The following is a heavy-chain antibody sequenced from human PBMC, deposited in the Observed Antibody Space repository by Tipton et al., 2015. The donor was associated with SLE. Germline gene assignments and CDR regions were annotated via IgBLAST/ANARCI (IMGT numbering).Heavy chain of an antibody. D-gene: IGHD2-15*01. CDR2: IYYSGRT. V-gene: IGHV4-39*02. J-gene: IGHJ2*01. CDR3: ARDYGYCSGGSCLLFDL. Sequence: TLSLTCTVSGGSIGSRSHYWGWIRQIPGKGLEWIGSIYYSGRTYYNPSLKSRVTVSVDTSKNQFSLKLSSVTATDTAVYYCARDYGYCSGGSCLLFDLWGRGTLVTVSS. CDR1: GGSIGSRSHY.